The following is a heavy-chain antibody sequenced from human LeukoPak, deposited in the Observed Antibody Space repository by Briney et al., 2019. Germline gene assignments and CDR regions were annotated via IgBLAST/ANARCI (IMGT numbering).Heavy chain of an antibody. D-gene: IGHD3-3*02. Sequence: ASETLSLTCAVCGRSFSGYYWRWVRQPPGKGLEWVGEINHSGRTNYNPSLNRRVTISVDTSKNQFSLKLSSVTAADTAVYYCARSLADYWGQGTLVTVSS. V-gene: IGHV4-34*01. CDR3: ARSLADY. CDR1: GRSFSGYY. CDR2: INHSGRT. J-gene: IGHJ4*02.